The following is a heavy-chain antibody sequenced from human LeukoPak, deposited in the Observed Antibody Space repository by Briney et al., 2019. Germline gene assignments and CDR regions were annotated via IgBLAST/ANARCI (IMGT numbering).Heavy chain of an antibody. CDR2: IIPIFGTA. D-gene: IGHD5-12*01. CDR3: AREIIPDIVATTTLDY. CDR1: GGTFSSYA. J-gene: IGHJ4*02. V-gene: IGHV1-69*13. Sequence: SVKVSCKASGGTFSSYAISWVRQAPGQGLEWMGGIIPIFGTANYAQKFQGRVTITADESTSTAYMELSSLRSEDTAVYYCAREIIPDIVATTTLDYWGQGTLVTVSS.